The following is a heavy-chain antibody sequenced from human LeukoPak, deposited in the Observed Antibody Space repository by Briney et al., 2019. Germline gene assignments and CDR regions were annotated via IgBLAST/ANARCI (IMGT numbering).Heavy chain of an antibody. Sequence: SVKASCKASGYTFISYAISWVRQAPGQGLEWIGWIIPIFGKANYAQKFQGRVTLTADESTNTAYMELSSLTSEDTAVYYCGRRIWGSIAGAAVGLDWVDPWGEGTLVTVST. V-gene: IGHV1-69*13. D-gene: IGHD6-6*01. CDR3: GRRIWGSIAGAAVGLDWVDP. CDR1: GYTFISYA. CDR2: IIPIFGKA. J-gene: IGHJ5*02.